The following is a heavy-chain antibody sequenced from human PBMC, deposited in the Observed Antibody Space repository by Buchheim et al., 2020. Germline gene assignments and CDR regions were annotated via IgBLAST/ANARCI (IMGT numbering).Heavy chain of an antibody. V-gene: IGHV3-7*01. D-gene: IGHD5-18*01. J-gene: IGHJ4*02. Sequence: EVQLVESGGGLVQPGGSLRLSCTSSGFTFSNHWMTWVRQAPGKGLEWVANINEDGRVKYYVDSVKGRFTISRDNAKNSLYLQMNSLKVEDMAVYYCAKTIKGYSEGAYWGQGT. CDR1: GFTFSNHW. CDR2: INEDGRVK. CDR3: AKTIKGYSEGAY.